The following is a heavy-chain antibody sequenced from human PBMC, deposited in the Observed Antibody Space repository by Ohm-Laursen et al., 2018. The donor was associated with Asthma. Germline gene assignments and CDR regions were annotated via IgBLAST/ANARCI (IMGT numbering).Heavy chain of an antibody. CDR3: ARLTYYYDSSGYYPGGGFDY. D-gene: IGHD3-22*01. CDR2: IYYSGST. V-gene: IGHV4-30-4*08. J-gene: IGHJ4*02. CDR1: GGSISSGGYY. Sequence: TLSLTCTVSGGSISSGGYYWSWIRQPPGKGLEWIGYIYYSGSTYYNPSLKSRVTISVDTSKNQFSLKLSSVTAADTAVYYCARLTYYYDSSGYYPGGGFDYWGQGTLVTVSS.